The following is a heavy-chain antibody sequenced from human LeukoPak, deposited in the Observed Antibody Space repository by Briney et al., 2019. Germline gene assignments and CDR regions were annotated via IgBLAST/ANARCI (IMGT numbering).Heavy chain of an antibody. CDR1: GFTFSSYG. CDR3: AKAHSSSWPTYFDY. Sequence: PGGSLRLSCAASGFTFSSYGMHWVRQAPGKGLEWVAVISYDGSNKYYADSVKGRFTISRDNSKNTLYLQMNSLRAEDTAVYYCAKAHSSSWPTYFDYWGQGTLFTVSS. J-gene: IGHJ4*02. D-gene: IGHD6-13*01. V-gene: IGHV3-30*18. CDR2: ISYDGSNK.